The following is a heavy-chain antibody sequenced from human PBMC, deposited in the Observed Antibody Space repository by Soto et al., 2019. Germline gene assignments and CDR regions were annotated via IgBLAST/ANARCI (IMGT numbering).Heavy chain of an antibody. V-gene: IGHV1-3*01. CDR2: IDAGNGNT. D-gene: IGHD2-8*01. Sequence: GASVKVSCKAFGYTFSSHAMHWVRQAPGQRPEWMGWIDAGNGNTKYSQKFQGRVTITRDTSASTAYMELSSLRSEDTAVYYCARAKRLYEAFDIRGQGTMVTVSS. CDR3: ARAKRLYEAFDI. CDR1: GYTFSSHA. J-gene: IGHJ3*02.